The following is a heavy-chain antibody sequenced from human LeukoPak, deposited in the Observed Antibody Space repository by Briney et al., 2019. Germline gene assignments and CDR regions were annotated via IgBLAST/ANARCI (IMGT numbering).Heavy chain of an antibody. D-gene: IGHD3-3*01. CDR3: ARAPITIFGVVIIPYFDY. CDR2: IYHGGST. CDR1: GGSISSSNW. J-gene: IGHJ4*02. Sequence: SETLSLTCAVSGGSISSSNWWSWVRQPPGKGLEWIGEIYHGGSTNYNPSLKSRVAMSVDRSRNQFSLQLSSVTAADTAVYYCARAPITIFGVVIIPYFDYWGQGTLVTVSS. V-gene: IGHV4-4*02.